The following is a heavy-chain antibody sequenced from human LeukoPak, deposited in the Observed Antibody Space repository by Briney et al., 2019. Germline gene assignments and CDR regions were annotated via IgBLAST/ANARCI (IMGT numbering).Heavy chain of an antibody. V-gene: IGHV3-33*01. CDR2: IWYDGSNK. CDR1: GFTFSSYG. D-gene: IGHD2-2*01. Sequence: PGRSLRLSCAASGFTFSSYGMHWVRQAPGKGLEWVAVIWYDGSNKYYADSVKGRFTISRDNSKNTLYLQMNSLRSDDTAVYYCARDLEGLVVPAPGGWFDPWGQGTLVTVSS. CDR3: ARDLEGLVVPAPGGWFDP. J-gene: IGHJ5*02.